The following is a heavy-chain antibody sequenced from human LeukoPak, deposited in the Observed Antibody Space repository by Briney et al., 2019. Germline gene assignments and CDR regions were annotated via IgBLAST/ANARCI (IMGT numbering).Heavy chain of an antibody. J-gene: IGHJ3*02. D-gene: IGHD3-9*01. V-gene: IGHV3-23*01. CDR3: ARAKLRYFDWLTRDDAFDI. CDR2: IEGSNDNT. CDR1: GFNLGGNA. Sequence: GGSLRLSCAASGFNLGGNAMAWVRQAPGKGLEWVSAIEGSNDNTHYADSVKGRFTISRDNAKNTLYLQMNSLRAEDTAVYYCARAKLRYFDWLTRDDAFDIWGQGTMVTVSS.